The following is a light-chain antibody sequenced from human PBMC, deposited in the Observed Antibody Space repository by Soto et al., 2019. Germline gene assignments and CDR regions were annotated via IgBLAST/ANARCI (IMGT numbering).Light chain of an antibody. CDR2: GAS. CDR1: QRVSSD. Sequence: VVTQSPATLSVFPGETATLSCRAIQRVSSDLAWYQQRPGQAPRLLIYGASTRAAGIPARFRGSGSGTEFRLTISSLQSEDFATYYCKQYNTWHPKMAFGRGTKVEIK. CDR3: KQYNTWHPKMA. J-gene: IGKJ1*01. V-gene: IGKV3-15*01.